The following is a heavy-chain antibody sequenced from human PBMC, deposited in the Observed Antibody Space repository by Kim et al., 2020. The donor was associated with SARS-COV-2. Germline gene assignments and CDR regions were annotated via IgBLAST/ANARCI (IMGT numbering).Heavy chain of an antibody. CDR1: EVTFNINV. D-gene: IGHD4-17*01. J-gene: IGHJ6*02. CDR2: ISYDGSHK. CDR3: ARNVPYGDYATGLDV. V-gene: IGHV3-30-3*01. Sequence: GGSLRLSCAASEVTFNINVIHWVRQAPGKGLEWLALISYDGSHKFYGDSVKGRFTVSRDNSKKTVSLQMDGLRAEDTAVYHCARNVPYGDYATGLDVWGQGTTVTVPS.